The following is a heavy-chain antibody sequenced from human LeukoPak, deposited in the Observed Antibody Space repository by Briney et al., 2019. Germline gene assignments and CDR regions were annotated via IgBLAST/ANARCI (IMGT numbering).Heavy chain of an antibody. V-gene: IGHV3-23*01. CDR1: GFTFSSYD. CDR2: ISGSGGST. J-gene: IGHJ4*01. Sequence: WGSLTLSCAASGFTFSSYDMSWIRQAPGKGLEWVSDISGSGGSTYYADSERRVFTISKDTSKNTLYLQTDSLAAEDTAVYYCAKEVGLGYGDAGGIECWGQGTLVTVSS. D-gene: IGHD2-21*02. CDR3: AKEVGLGYGDAGGIEC.